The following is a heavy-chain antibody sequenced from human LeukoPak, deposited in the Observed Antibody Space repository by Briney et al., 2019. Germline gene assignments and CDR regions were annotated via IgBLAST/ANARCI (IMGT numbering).Heavy chain of an antibody. J-gene: IGHJ4*02. D-gene: IGHD6-19*01. CDR1: GFTFSNYW. CDR3: VGSSGWLFDY. Sequence: GGSLRLSCAGTGFTFSNYWLNWARQAPGKGLEWLANINEDGSRINYVDSVKGRFTISRDNAKNSVYLQMDNVRAEDTAVYYCVGSSGWLFDYWGQGILVAVSS. CDR2: INEDGSRI. V-gene: IGHV3-7*01.